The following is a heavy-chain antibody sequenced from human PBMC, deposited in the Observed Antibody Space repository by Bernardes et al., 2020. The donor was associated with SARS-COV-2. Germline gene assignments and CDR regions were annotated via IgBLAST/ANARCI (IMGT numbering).Heavy chain of an antibody. CDR1: GFTFTKYD. J-gene: IGHJ5*01. V-gene: IGHV3-23*01. Sequence: GGSLRLSCAASGFTFTKYDMSWVRQAPGKGLEWVSGISGSGHTTYYADSVKGRFTISRDNSKNTLFLQMESLRAEDTAVYYCAKDDDRPLFGAPGFDSWGQGTLVTVSS. CDR2: ISGSGHTT. CDR3: AKDDDRPLFGAPGFDS. D-gene: IGHD3-3*01.